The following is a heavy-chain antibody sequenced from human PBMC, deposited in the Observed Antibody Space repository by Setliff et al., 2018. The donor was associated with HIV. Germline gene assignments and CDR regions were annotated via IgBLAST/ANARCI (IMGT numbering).Heavy chain of an antibody. CDR3: ASAAYYHDSTGYQADH. Sequence: ASVKVSCKASGGTFRNYAISWVRQAPGQGLEWMGGIIPIVGTPHYAQKFQGRVTITADESTNTAYMELSSLRSEDTAIYFCASAAYYHDSTGYQADHWGQGTLVTVSS. CDR1: GGTFRNYA. CDR2: IIPIVGTP. D-gene: IGHD3-22*01. V-gene: IGHV1-69*13. J-gene: IGHJ5*02.